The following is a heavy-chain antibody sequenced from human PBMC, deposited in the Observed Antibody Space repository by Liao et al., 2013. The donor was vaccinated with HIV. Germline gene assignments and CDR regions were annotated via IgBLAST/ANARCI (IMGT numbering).Heavy chain of an antibody. CDR2: VYTSGTT. CDR3: ARDGDYSSGYFDY. V-gene: IGHV4-4*07. J-gene: IGHJ4*02. D-gene: IGHD3-22*01. CDR1: GDSISLSY. Sequence: QVQLQESGPGLVKPSETLSLTCTVSGDSISLSYWSWIRQPAGKGLEWIGRVYTSGTTNDNPSLESRVTMSMDTSKNQFSLKLSSVTAADTAVYYCARDGDYSSGYFDYWGQGTLVTVSS.